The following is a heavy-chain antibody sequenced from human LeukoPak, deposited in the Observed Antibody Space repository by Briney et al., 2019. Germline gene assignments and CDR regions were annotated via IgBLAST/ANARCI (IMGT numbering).Heavy chain of an antibody. CDR1: GFTFSSFG. J-gene: IGHJ4*02. V-gene: IGHV3-30*02. CDR2: IRYDGSNK. CDR3: ARVPLAVAVPYFDD. Sequence: GGSLTLSCTASGFTFSSFGMHWVRQAPGKGLEWVAFIRYDGSNKYYADSVKGRFTISRDNAKNSLYLQMNSLRADDTAVYYCARVPLAVAVPYFDDWGQGTLVTVSS. D-gene: IGHD6-19*01.